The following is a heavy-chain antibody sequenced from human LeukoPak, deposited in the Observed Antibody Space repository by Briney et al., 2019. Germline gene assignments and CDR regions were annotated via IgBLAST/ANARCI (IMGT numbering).Heavy chain of an antibody. J-gene: IGHJ6*02. CDR3: AKGGSSGYNKLGNYYYGMDV. CDR1: GFTFNSYA. CDR2: ISSSGSYI. Sequence: PGGTLRLSCAASGFTFNSYAMNWVRQAPGKGLEWVSSISSSGSYIYYAYSVKGRFTISRDNAKNSLYLQMNSLRAEDTAVYYCAKGGSSGYNKLGNYYYGMDVWGQGTTVTVSS. V-gene: IGHV3-21*01. D-gene: IGHD5-24*01.